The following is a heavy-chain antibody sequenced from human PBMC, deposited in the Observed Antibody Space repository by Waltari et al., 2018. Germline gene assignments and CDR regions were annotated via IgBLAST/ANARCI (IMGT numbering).Heavy chain of an antibody. D-gene: IGHD3-9*01. CDR2: IYHSGST. J-gene: IGHJ5*02. Sequence: QVQLQESGPGLVKPSETLSLTCAVSGYSIRRGYYWGWIRQPPGKGLEWIGSIYHSGSTYYNPSLKSRVTISVDTSKNQFSLKLSSVTAADTAVYYCARLDWSNWFDPWGQGTLVTVSS. CDR1: GYSIRRGYY. CDR3: ARLDWSNWFDP. V-gene: IGHV4-38-2*01.